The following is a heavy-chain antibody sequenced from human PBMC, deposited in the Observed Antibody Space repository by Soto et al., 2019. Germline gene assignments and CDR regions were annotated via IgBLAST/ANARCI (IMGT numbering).Heavy chain of an antibody. D-gene: IGHD1-26*01. J-gene: IGHJ4*02. Sequence: SETLSLTCTVSGGSISSSSYYWGWIRQPPGKGLEWIGSIYYSGSTYYNPSLKSRVTISVDTSKNQFSLKLSSVTAADSAVYYCARSGLWELAKLDYWGQGTPVTVSS. CDR2: IYYSGST. CDR3: ARSGLWELAKLDY. CDR1: GGSISSSSYY. V-gene: IGHV4-39*07.